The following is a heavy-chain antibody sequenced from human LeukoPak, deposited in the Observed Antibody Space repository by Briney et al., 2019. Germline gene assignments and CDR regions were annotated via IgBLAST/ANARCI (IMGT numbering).Heavy chain of an antibody. Sequence: GRSLRLSCAASGFTFSSYGMHWVRQAPGKGLEWVAVISYDGSNKYYADSVKGRFTISRDNSENALYLQMNSLRVEDTAVYYCARGSRVTTRLDAFDIWGQGTMVTVSS. CDR1: GFTFSSYG. CDR3: ARGSRVTTRLDAFDI. CDR2: ISYDGSNK. D-gene: IGHD4-17*01. J-gene: IGHJ3*02. V-gene: IGHV3-30*03.